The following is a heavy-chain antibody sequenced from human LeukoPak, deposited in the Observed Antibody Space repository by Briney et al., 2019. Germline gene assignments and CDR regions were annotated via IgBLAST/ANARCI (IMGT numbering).Heavy chain of an antibody. CDR2: ISDSGST. CDR1: GGSISSYY. Sequence: SETLSLTCTVSGGSISSYYWSWIRQPPGKGLEWIGYISDSGSTNYNPSLKSRVTISVDTSKNQFSLKLSSVTAADTAVYYCARDEDTAMTLGYWGQGTLVTVSS. V-gene: IGHV4-59*01. J-gene: IGHJ4*02. CDR3: ARDEDTAMTLGY. D-gene: IGHD5-18*01.